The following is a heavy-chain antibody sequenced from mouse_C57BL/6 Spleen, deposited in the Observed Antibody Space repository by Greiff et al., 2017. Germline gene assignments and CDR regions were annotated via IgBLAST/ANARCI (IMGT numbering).Heavy chain of an antibody. Sequence: VQLKESGGGLVQPGGSLKLSCAASGFTFSDYYMYWVRQTPEKRLEWVAYISNGGGSTYYPDNVKGRFTISRDNAKNTLYLQMRRLKSEDTDMTYCARQGGSSYGYCDVWGTGTTVTVSS. J-gene: IGHJ1*03. CDR1: GFTFSDYY. CDR3: ARQGGSSYGYCDV. V-gene: IGHV5-12*01. CDR2: ISNGGGST. D-gene: IGHD1-3*01.